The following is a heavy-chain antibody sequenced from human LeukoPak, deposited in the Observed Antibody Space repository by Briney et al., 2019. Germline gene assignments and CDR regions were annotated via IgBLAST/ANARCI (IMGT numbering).Heavy chain of an antibody. D-gene: IGHD1-26*01. CDR1: RGSFSGYY. CDR2: INHSGST. Sequence: PSETLSLTCAVYRGSFSGYYWSWIRQPPGKGLEWIGEINHSGSTKYNPSLKSRVTISVDTSKNQCSLKLSSVTAADTAVYYCARGGRELLSPDDAFDIWGQGTMVTVSS. CDR3: ARGGRELLSPDDAFDI. V-gene: IGHV4-34*01. J-gene: IGHJ3*02.